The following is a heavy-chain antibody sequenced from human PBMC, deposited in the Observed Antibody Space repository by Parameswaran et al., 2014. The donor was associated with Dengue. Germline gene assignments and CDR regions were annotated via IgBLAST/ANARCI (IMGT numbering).Heavy chain of an antibody. D-gene: IGHD3-22*01. CDR2: IYYSGST. V-gene: IGHV4-59*08. Sequence: PGKGLEWIGYIYYSGSTNYNPSLKSRVTISVDTSKNQFSLKLSSVTAADTAVYYCARQWSYYDSSGYYFDYWGQGTLVTVSS. CDR3: ARQWSYYDSSGYYFDY. J-gene: IGHJ4*02.